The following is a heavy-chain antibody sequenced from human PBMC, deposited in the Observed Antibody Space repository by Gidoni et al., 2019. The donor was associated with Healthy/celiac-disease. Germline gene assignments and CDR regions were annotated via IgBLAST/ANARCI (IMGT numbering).Heavy chain of an antibody. J-gene: IGHJ4*02. CDR1: GFSLSTSGVG. CDR2: IYWDDDK. CDR3: AHSTMRGYSYGPDDDYGDYADWDY. V-gene: IGHV2-5*02. Sequence: QITLKESGPTLVKPTQTLTLTCTFSGFSLSTSGVGVGWIRQPPGKALEWLALIYWDDDKRYSPSLKSRLTITKDTSKNQVVLTMTNMDPVDTATYYCAHSTMRGYSYGPDDDYGDYADWDYWGQGTLVTVSS. D-gene: IGHD4-17*01.